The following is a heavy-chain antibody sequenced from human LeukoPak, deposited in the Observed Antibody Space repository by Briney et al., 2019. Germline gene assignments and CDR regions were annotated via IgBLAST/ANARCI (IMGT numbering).Heavy chain of an antibody. J-gene: IGHJ4*02. V-gene: IGHV3-30*18. CDR3: AKDAYSGYDYPNY. Sequence: PGGSLRLSCAASGFTFSNYGMHWVRQAPGKGLEWVAGITYDRMNKFYADSVQGRSTISRDNSKNTLYLQMNSLRVEDTAVYYCAKDAYSGYDYPNYWGQGTLVTVSS. D-gene: IGHD5-12*01. CDR2: ITYDRMNK. CDR1: GFTFSNYG.